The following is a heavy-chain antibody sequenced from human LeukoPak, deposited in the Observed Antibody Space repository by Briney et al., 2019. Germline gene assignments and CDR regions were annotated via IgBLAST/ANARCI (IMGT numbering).Heavy chain of an antibody. Sequence: GASVKVSCTVSGYTLTELSMHWVRQAPGKGLEWMGGFDPEDGETIYAQKFQGRVTMTEDTSTDTAYMELSSLRSEDTAVYYCATVAAFGGVIAMYYFDYWGQGTLVTVSS. J-gene: IGHJ4*02. D-gene: IGHD3-16*02. CDR3: ATVAAFGGVIAMYYFDY. CDR1: GYTLTELS. V-gene: IGHV1-24*01. CDR2: FDPEDGET.